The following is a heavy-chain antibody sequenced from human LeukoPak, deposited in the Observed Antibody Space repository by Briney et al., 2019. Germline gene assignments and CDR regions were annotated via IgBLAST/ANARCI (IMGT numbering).Heavy chain of an antibody. CDR1: GGSISSYY. CDR2: IYYSGST. D-gene: IGHD1-26*01. CDR3: ARRTSVGAVDY. Sequence: SETLSLTCTVSGGSISSYYWSWIRQPPGKGLEWIGYIYYSGSTNYNPSLKCRVTISVDTSKNQFSLKLSSVTAADTAVYYCARRTSVGAVDYWGQGTLVTVSS. V-gene: IGHV4-59*01. J-gene: IGHJ4*02.